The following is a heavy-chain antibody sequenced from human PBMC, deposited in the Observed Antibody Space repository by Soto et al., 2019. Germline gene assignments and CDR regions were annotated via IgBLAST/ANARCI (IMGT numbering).Heavy chain of an antibody. J-gene: IGHJ2*01. CDR2: IGRSGGYI. D-gene: IGHD4-17*01. CDR3: ARGDHGGTSHWYLDL. Sequence: EVQLVESGGGLVKPGGSLRLSCAVSGFTFSNYNMNWVRQAPGKGLEWVSYIGRSGGYIYYADSVKGRFTISRDNGKNSLFLQMNSLRDEDTAVYYCARGDHGGTSHWYLDLWGRGTLVTVSS. CDR1: GFTFSNYN. V-gene: IGHV3-21*01.